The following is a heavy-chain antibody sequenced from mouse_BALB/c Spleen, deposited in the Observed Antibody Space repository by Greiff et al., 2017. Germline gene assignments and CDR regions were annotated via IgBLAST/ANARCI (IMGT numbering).Heavy chain of an antibody. CDR3: AYDYDWYFDV. V-gene: IGHV3-6*02. CDR2: ISYDGSN. J-gene: IGHJ1*01. D-gene: IGHD2-4*01. CDR1: GYSITSGYY. Sequence: EVKLVESGPGLVKPSQSLSLTCSVTGYSITSGYYWNWIRQFPGNKLEWMGYISYDGSNNYNPSLKNRISITRDTSKNQFFLKLNSVTTEDTATYYCAYDYDWYFDVWGAGTTVTVSS.